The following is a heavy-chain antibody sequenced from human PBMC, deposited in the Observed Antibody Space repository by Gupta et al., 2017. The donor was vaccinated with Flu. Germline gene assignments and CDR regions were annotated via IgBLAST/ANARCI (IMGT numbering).Heavy chain of an antibody. V-gene: IGHV4-39*01. D-gene: IGHD2-15*01. CDR3: ARGLYCSGGSCYFWFDP. CDR2: IYYSGST. CDR1: GGSISSSSYY. J-gene: IGHJ5*02. Sequence: QLQLQESGPGLVKPSETLSLTCTVSGGSISSSSYYWGWIRQPPGKGLEWIGSIYYSGSTYYNPSLKSRVTISVDTSKNQFSLKLSSVTAADTAVYYCARGLYCSGGSCYFWFDPWGQGTLVTVSS.